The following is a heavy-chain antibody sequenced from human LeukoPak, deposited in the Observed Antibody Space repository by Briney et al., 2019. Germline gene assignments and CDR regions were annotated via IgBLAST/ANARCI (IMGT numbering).Heavy chain of an antibody. J-gene: IGHJ4*02. V-gene: IGHV1-18*01. Sequence: ASVKVSCKASGYTFTSYGISWVRQAPGQGLEWMGWISAYNGNTNYAQKFQGRVTMTRDTSISTAYMELSRLRSDDTAVYYCASIGMITLGGVSKFDYWGQGTLVTVSS. CDR1: GYTFTSYG. CDR2: ISAYNGNT. CDR3: ASIGMITLGGVSKFDY. D-gene: IGHD3-16*01.